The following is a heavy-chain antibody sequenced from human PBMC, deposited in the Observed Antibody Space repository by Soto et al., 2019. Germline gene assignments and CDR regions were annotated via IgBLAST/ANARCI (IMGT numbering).Heavy chain of an antibody. Sequence: SETLSLTCTVSGGSIINYYWSWIRQPPEKGLEWIGYIYYTGSTNYNSSLKSRVTISVDTSKNQFSLKLSSVTAADTAVYYCARWRDPYFDYWGQGTLVTVSS. J-gene: IGHJ4*02. CDR2: IYYTGST. V-gene: IGHV4-59*01. CDR3: ARWRDPYFDY. D-gene: IGHD3-3*01. CDR1: GGSIINYY.